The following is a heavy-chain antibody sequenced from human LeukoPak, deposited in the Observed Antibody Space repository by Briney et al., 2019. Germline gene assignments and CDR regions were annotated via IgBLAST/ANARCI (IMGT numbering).Heavy chain of an antibody. D-gene: IGHD3-10*01. Sequence: GGSLRLSCAASGFTFSTYWMTWVRQAPGKGLEWVAVVWYDGSNKYYADSVKGRFTISRDNSKNTLYLQMNSLRAEDTAVYYCARDAEGGSGMDVWGQGTTVTVSS. CDR3: ARDAEGGSGMDV. CDR1: GFTFSTYW. V-gene: IGHV3-33*08. CDR2: VWYDGSNK. J-gene: IGHJ6*02.